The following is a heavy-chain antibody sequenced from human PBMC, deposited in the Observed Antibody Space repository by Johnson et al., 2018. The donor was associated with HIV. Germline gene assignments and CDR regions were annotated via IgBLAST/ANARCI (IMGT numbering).Heavy chain of an antibody. CDR1: GFTFSSYA. CDR2: ISSNGGST. V-gene: IGHV3-64*01. D-gene: IGHD1-26*01. J-gene: IGHJ3*02. Sequence: VQLMESGGGLVQPGGSLRLSCAASGFTFSSYAMHWVRQAPGKGLEYVSAISSNGGSTYYANSVKGRFTISRDNSKNTLYLQMGSLRAEDMAVYYCARAVGAPRAYEDDAFDIWGQGTMVTVSA. CDR3: ARAVGAPRAYEDDAFDI.